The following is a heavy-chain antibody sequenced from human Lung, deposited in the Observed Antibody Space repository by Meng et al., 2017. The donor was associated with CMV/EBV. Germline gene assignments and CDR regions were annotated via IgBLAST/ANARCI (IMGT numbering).Heavy chain of an antibody. CDR2: IYPGDSDT. Sequence: GGSXRLXCKVSGYSFTSYWIGWVRQMPGKGLEWMGIIYPGDSDTGYSPSFQGQVTVSADKSTTTAYLQWSSLKASDTAIYYCARQAVAGTGGFDYWGQGALVTVSS. CDR3: ARQAVAGTGGFDY. D-gene: IGHD6-19*01. J-gene: IGHJ4*02. CDR1: GYSFTSYW. V-gene: IGHV5-51*01.